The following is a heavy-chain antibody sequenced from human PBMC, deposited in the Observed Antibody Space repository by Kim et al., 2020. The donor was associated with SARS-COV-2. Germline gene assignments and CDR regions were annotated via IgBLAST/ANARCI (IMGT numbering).Heavy chain of an antibody. Sequence: GGSLRLSCAASGFTFRNYAMTWVRQAPGKGLEWVSIIYSDSRTTFYVDSVKGRFTISRENSKNTLYLQMNNLRAEDTAVYYCVDDHGRDAFDIWGHGTMV. V-gene: IGHV3-23*03. D-gene: IGHD1-26*01. CDR3: VDDHGRDAFDI. CDR1: GFTFRNYA. J-gene: IGHJ3*02. CDR2: IYSDSRTT.